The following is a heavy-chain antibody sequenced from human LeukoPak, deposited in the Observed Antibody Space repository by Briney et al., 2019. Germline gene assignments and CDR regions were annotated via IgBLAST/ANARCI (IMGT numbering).Heavy chain of an antibody. J-gene: IGHJ4*02. CDR3: ARGPYQLERPYYFDY. Sequence: PSETLSLTCTVSGGSISSSSYYWSWIRQPPGKGLEWIGEINHSGSTNYNPSLKSRVTISVDTSKNQFSLKLSSVTAADTAVYYCARGPYQLERPYYFDYWGQGTLVTVSS. D-gene: IGHD1-1*01. CDR1: GGSISSSSYY. V-gene: IGHV4-39*07. CDR2: INHSGST.